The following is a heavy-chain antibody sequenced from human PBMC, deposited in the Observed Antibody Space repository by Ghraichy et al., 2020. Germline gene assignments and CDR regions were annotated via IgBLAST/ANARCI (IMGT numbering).Heavy chain of an antibody. Sequence: ASVKVSCKASAYTFTCYGMHWVRQAPGRRPEWMGWINTGNGNTKYSQKFPGNGNTKYSEKFQGRVTITRDTSANTAYMELSSLRSEDTALYYCACSSLGNYDPLDYWGQGTLVTVSS. CDR1: AYTFTCYG. D-gene: IGHD3-22*01. CDR2: INTGNGNT. CDR3: ACSSLGNYDPLDY. J-gene: IGHJ4*02. V-gene: IGHV1-3*04.